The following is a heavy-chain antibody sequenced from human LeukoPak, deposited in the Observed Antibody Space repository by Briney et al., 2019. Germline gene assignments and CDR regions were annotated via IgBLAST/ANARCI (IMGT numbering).Heavy chain of an antibody. CDR3: ARDRKVAAAEAEYFQH. J-gene: IGHJ1*01. CDR1: GYPFTSYG. D-gene: IGHD6-13*01. Sequence: GSVKVSCKASGYPFTSYGISWVRQAPGQGLEWMGWISAYNGNTNYAQKLQGRVTMTTDTSTSTAYMELRSLRSDDTAVYYCARDRKVAAAEAEYFQHWGQGTLVTVSS. CDR2: ISAYNGNT. V-gene: IGHV1-18*04.